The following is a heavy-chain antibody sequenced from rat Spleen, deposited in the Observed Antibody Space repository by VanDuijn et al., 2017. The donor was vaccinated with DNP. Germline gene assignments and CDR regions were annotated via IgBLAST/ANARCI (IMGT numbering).Heavy chain of an antibody. CDR3: ARHGRVTTVATYWYFDF. V-gene: IGHV5-19*01. D-gene: IGHD1-3*01. CDR1: GFTFSNSG. CDR2: ISPSGGGT. J-gene: IGHJ1*01. Sequence: EVQLVESGGGLVQPGRSLKVSCAASGFTFSNSGMHWIRQAPRKGLEWVTSISPSGGGTYYRDSVKGRFTNSRDNANRTLYLQMDSLRPEDTATYYCARHGRVTTVATYWYFDFWGPGTMVTVSS.